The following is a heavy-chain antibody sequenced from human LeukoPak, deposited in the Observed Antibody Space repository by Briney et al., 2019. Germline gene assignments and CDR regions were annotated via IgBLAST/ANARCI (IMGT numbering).Heavy chain of an antibody. V-gene: IGHV1-18*01. D-gene: IGHD2-15*01. CDR3: ARLHDCSGGSCYTLDFDY. Sequence: ASVKVSCKASGYTFTSYGISWVRQAPGQGLEWMGWISAYNGNTNYAQKLQGRVTMTTDTSTSTAYMELSSLRSEDTAVYYRARLHDCSGGSCYTLDFDYWGQGTLVTVSS. CDR2: ISAYNGNT. CDR1: GYTFTSYG. J-gene: IGHJ4*02.